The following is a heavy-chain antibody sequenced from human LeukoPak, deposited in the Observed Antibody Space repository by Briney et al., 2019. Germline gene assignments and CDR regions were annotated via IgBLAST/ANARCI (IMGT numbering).Heavy chain of an antibody. Sequence: GGSLRLSCAASGFTFSGYAMSWVRQAPGKGLEWVSTISGSGGSTYYADSVKGRFTISRDNSKNTLYLQMNSLRAEDTAVFYCARRSGDYPKDFDYWGQGTLVTVS. CDR2: ISGSGGST. D-gene: IGHD4-17*01. J-gene: IGHJ4*02. V-gene: IGHV3-23*01. CDR1: GFTFSGYA. CDR3: ARRSGDYPKDFDY.